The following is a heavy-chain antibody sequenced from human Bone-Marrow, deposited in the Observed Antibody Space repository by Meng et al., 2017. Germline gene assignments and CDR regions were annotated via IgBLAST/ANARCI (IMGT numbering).Heavy chain of an antibody. V-gene: IGHV3-49*03. J-gene: IGHJ3*02. CDR3: TREIVVVPAAMIDAFDI. CDR2: IRSKAYGGTT. Sequence: GGSLRLSCTASGFIFGDYAMSWFRQAPGKGLEWVGFIRSKAYGGTTEYAASVKGRFTISRDDSKSIAYLQMNSLKTEDTAVYYCTREIVVVPAAMIDAFDIWGQGTMVTVSS. CDR1: GFIFGDYA. D-gene: IGHD2-2*01.